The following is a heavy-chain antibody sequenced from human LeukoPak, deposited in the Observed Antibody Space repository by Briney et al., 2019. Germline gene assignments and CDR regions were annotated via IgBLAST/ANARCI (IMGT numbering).Heavy chain of an antibody. J-gene: IGHJ4*02. CDR1: GFTFSSYG. CDR2: IRYDGSNK. CDR3: ARDCGDYPGCALDY. D-gene: IGHD4-17*01. V-gene: IGHV3-30*02. Sequence: SGGSLRLSCAASGFTFSSYGMHWVRPAPGKGLEWAAFIRYDGSNKYYADSVKGRFTISRDNSKNTLYLQMNSLRAEDTAVYYCARDCGDYPGCALDYWGQGTLVTVSS.